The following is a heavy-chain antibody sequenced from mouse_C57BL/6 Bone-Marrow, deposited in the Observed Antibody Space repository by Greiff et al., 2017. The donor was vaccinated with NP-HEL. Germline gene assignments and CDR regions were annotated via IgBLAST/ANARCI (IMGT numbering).Heavy chain of an antibody. CDR2: IWRGGST. V-gene: IGHV2-5*01. D-gene: IGHD2-2*01. CDR3: ATQGWLPSVPRGN. Sequence: QVQLKQSGPGLVQPSQSLSITCTVSGFSLTSYGVHWVRQSPGKGLEWLGVIWRGGSTDYNAAFMSRLSITKDNSKSQVFFKMNSLQSDDTAIYYCATQGWLPSVPRGNWGQGTTLTVSS. J-gene: IGHJ2*01. CDR1: GFSLTSYG.